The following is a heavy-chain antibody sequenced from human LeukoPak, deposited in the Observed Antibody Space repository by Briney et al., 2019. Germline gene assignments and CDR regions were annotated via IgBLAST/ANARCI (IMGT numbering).Heavy chain of an antibody. CDR1: GFTFSSYA. J-gene: IGHJ6*02. CDR3: ARDLGGDSGWSYGMDV. D-gene: IGHD2-21*02. CDR2: ISYDGSNK. V-gene: IGHV3-30*04. Sequence: GGSLILSCAASGFTFSSYAMHWVRQAPGKGLEWVAVISYDGSNKYYADSVKGRFTISRDNSKNTLFLQMNSLRSEDTAVFYCARDLGGDSGWSYGMDVWGQGTTVTVS.